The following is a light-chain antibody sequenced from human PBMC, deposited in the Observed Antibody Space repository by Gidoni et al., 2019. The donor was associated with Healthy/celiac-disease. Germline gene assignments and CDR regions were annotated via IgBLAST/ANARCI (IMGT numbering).Light chain of an antibody. Sequence: RVITQSPATLSVSPGERATLSCRASQSVSSNLAWYQQKPGQAPRLLIYGASTRATGIPARFSGSGSGTEFTLTIRSLQSEDFAVYYCQQYNNWQWTFGQGTKVEIK. J-gene: IGKJ1*01. V-gene: IGKV3-15*01. CDR1: QSVSSN. CDR3: QQYNNWQWT. CDR2: GAS.